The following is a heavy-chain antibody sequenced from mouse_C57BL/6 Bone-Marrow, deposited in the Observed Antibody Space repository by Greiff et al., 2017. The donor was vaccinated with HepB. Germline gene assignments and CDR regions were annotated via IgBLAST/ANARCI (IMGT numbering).Heavy chain of an antibody. Sequence: QVQLQQPGAELVKPGASVKLSCKASGYTFTSYWMHWVKQRPGRGLEWIGRIDPNSGGTKYNEKFKSKATLTVDKPSSTAYMQLSSLTSEDSAVYYCSRLNYGSSPYWYFDVWGTGTTVTVSS. V-gene: IGHV1-72*01. CDR3: SRLNYGSSPYWYFDV. D-gene: IGHD1-1*01. CDR2: IDPNSGGT. J-gene: IGHJ1*03. CDR1: GYTFTSYW.